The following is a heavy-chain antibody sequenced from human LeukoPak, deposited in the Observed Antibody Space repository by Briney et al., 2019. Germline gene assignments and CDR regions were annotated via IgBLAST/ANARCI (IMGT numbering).Heavy chain of an antibody. D-gene: IGHD6-19*01. V-gene: IGHV4-4*02. CDR2: IYHSGRA. J-gene: IGHJ4*02. CDR3: ARGLYGSDSY. CDR1: GGSISSDNW. Sequence: SGTLSLSCAVSGGSISSDNWWIWVRQPPGKGLEWIGEIYHSGRANYNPSLKSRVNMSVDKSKNQFSLSLSSVTAADTAVYHCARGLYGSDSYWGQGNLVTVPS.